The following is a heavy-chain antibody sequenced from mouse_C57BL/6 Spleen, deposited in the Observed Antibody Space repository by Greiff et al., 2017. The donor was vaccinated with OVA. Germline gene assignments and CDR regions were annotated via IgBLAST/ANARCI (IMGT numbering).Heavy chain of an antibody. V-gene: IGHV1-15*01. CDR2: IDPETGGT. CDR1: GYTFTDYE. CDR3: TRWSTTVVATSAMDY. J-gene: IGHJ4*01. D-gene: IGHD1-1*01. Sequence: QVQLQQSGAELVRPGASVTLSCKASGYTFTDYEMHWVKQTPVHGLEWIGAIDPETGGTAYNQKFKGKAILTADKSSSTAYMELRSLTSEDSAVYYFTRWSTTVVATSAMDYWGQGTSVTVSS.